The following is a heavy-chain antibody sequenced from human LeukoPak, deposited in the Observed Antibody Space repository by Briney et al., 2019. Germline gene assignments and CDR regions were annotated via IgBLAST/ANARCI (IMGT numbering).Heavy chain of an antibody. CDR3: ARTVSY. V-gene: IGHV3-48*04. CDR2: INNTSTTT. CDR1: GFSFSTYS. J-gene: IGHJ4*02. D-gene: IGHD4-17*01. Sequence: PGGSLSLSCVASGFSFSTYSMNWIRQAPGKGPEWVAYINNTSTTTYYADSVKGRFTISRDNAKNTLYLQMNSLRAEDTAVYYCARTVSYWGQGTLVTVSS.